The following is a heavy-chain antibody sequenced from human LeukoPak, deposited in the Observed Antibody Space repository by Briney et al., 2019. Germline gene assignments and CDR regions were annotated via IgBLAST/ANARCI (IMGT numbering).Heavy chain of an antibody. CDR3: ARDPTIDYGF. J-gene: IGHJ3*01. V-gene: IGHV3-66*02. CDR1: GFTVNSYY. CDR2: IYSGGDT. Sequence: GGSLRLSCAASGFTVNSYYMGWVRQAPGKGLEWVSVIYSGGDTYYADSVKGRFTISRDNSKNTLYLQMNSLRAEDTAVYYCARDPTIDYGFWGQGTMVTVSS. D-gene: IGHD3-16*01.